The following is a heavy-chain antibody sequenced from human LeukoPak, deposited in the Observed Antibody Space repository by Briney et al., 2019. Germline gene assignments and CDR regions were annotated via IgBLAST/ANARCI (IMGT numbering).Heavy chain of an antibody. CDR3: AKGDDFWSGNSAGMDV. J-gene: IGHJ6*02. V-gene: IGHV3-23*01. D-gene: IGHD3-3*01. Sequence: GGSLRLSCAASGLTFSSYAMSWVRQAPGKGLEWVSAISGSGGSTYYADSVKGRFTISRDNSKNTLYLQMNSLRAEDTAVYYCAKGDDFWSGNSAGMDVWGQGTTVTVSS. CDR1: GLTFSSYA. CDR2: ISGSGGST.